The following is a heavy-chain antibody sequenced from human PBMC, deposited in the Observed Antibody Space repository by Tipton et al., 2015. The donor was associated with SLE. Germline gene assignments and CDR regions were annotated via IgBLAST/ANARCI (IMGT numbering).Heavy chain of an antibody. CDR1: GGSISSGGYY. J-gene: IGHJ5*02. V-gene: IGHV4-39*01. Sequence: TLSLTCTVSGGSISSGGYYWSWIRQHPGKGLEWIGSIYYSGSTYYNPSLKSRVTISVDTSKNQFSLKLSSVTAADTAVYYCATVGPGIAAAGMTLWHWFDPWGQGTLVTVSS. CDR2: IYYSGST. D-gene: IGHD6-13*01. CDR3: ATVGPGIAAAGMTLWHWFDP.